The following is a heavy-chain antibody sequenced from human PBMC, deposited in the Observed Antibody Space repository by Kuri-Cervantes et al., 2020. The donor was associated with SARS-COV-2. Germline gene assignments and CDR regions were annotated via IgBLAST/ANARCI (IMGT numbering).Heavy chain of an antibody. CDR3: ARETILPPDYYGMDV. CDR2: INWNGGST. J-gene: IGHJ6*02. D-gene: IGHD1-1*01. V-gene: IGHV3-20*04. Sequence: GGSLRLSCAASGFTFDDYGMSWVRQAPGKGLEWVSGINWNGGSTGYADSVKGRFTISRDNAKNSLYLQMNSLRAKDTAVYYCARETILPPDYYGMDVRGQGTTVTVSS. CDR1: GFTFDDYG.